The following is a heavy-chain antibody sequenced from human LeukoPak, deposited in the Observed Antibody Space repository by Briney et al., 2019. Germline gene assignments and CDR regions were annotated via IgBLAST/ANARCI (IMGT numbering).Heavy chain of an antibody. V-gene: IGHV1-69*13. J-gene: IGHJ3*02. D-gene: IGHD5-18*01. CDR1: GGTFSSYA. CDR2: IIPIFGTA. Sequence: SVKVSCKASGGTFSSYAISWVRQAPGQGLEWMGGIIPIFGTANYAQKFQGRVTITADESTCTAYMELSSLRSEDTAVYYCARLVDTAMVGAFDIWGQGTMVTVSS. CDR3: ARLVDTAMVGAFDI.